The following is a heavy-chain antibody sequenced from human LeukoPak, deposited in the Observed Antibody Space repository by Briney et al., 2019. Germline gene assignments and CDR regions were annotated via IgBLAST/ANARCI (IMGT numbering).Heavy chain of an antibody. V-gene: IGHV4-61*02. CDR3: ARGKEIQYSSGWVNWFDP. J-gene: IGHJ5*02. CDR2: IYTSGST. CDR1: GGSISSGSYY. Sequence: SETLSLTCTVSGGSISSGSYYWSWIRQPAGKGLEWIGRIYTSGSTNYNPSLKSRVTISVDTSKNQFSLKLSSVTAADTAVYYCARGKEIQYSSGWVNWFDPWGQGTLVTVSS. D-gene: IGHD6-19*01.